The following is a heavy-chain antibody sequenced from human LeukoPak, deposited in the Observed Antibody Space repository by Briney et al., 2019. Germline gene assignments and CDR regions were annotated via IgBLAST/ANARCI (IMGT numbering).Heavy chain of an antibody. Sequence: SETQSLTCTVSGGSISSYYWSWIRQPPGKGLDWIGYIYHTGTTNYNPSLKSRVTISVDTSKNQFSLKLSSVTAADTAVYYCARQNPAAEGQGLDHWGQGALVTVSS. CDR2: IYHTGTT. V-gene: IGHV4-59*08. CDR3: ARQNPAAEGQGLDH. J-gene: IGHJ4*02. D-gene: IGHD6-13*01. CDR1: GGSISSYY.